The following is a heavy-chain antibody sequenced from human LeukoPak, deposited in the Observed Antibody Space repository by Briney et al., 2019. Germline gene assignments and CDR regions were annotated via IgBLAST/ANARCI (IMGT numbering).Heavy chain of an antibody. CDR1: GFTFSRYW. CDR2: IKQDGSEE. J-gene: IGHJ4*02. D-gene: IGHD5-24*01. CDR3: ARDQDPVEMATIFAY. Sequence: GGSLRLSCAASGFTFSRYWMSWVRQAPGKGLEWVANIKQDGSEEYYVDSVKGRFIISRDNAKNSLYLQMNSLRAEDTAGYYCARDQDPVEMATIFAYWGQGTLVTVSS. V-gene: IGHV3-7*01.